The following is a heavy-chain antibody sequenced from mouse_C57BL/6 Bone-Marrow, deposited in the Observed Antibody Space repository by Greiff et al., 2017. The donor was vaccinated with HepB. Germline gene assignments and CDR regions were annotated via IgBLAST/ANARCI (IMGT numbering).Heavy chain of an antibody. J-gene: IGHJ2*01. CDR3: ARGNYYGSRGFDY. V-gene: IGHV1-55*01. Sequence: QVQLQQPGAELVKPGASVKMSCKVSGYTFTSYWITWVKQRPGQGLEWIGDIYPGSGSTNYNEKFKSKATLTVDTSSSTAYMQLSSLTSEDSAVYYCARGNYYGSRGFDYWGQGTTLTVSS. D-gene: IGHD1-1*01. CDR1: GYTFTSYW. CDR2: IYPGSGST.